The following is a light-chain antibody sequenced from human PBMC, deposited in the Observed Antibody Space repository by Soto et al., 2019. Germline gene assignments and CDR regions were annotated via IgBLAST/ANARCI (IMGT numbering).Light chain of an antibody. CDR3: QQANSFPLT. Sequence: DIKMTQSPSSLSAYVGDRVTITCRASQSISSYLNWYQQKPGKAPKLLIYAASSLQSGVPSRFSGSGSGTDFTLTISSLQPEDFASYYCQQANSFPLTFGGGTKVDIK. CDR2: AAS. V-gene: IGKV1-39*01. J-gene: IGKJ4*01. CDR1: QSISSY.